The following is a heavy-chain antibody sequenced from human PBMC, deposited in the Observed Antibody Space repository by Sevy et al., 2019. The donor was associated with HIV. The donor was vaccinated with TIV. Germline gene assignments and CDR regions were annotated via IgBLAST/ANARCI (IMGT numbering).Heavy chain of an antibody. Sequence: GGSLRLSCSASGFILSSYAMHWVRQAPGKGLEYVSAISSNGGSTYYAYSVKGRFTISRDNSKNTLYLQMSSLRAEDTAVYYCVKGGYGDYVFDYWGQGSLVTVSS. CDR1: GFILSSYA. D-gene: IGHD4-17*01. CDR3: VKGGYGDYVFDY. V-gene: IGHV3-64D*06. J-gene: IGHJ4*02. CDR2: ISSNGGST.